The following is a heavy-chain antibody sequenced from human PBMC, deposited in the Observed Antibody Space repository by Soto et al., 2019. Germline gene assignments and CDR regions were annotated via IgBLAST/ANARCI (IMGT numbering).Heavy chain of an antibody. CDR3: ARDHNWNYPHYYYGMDV. D-gene: IGHD1-7*01. Sequence: QVQLQESGPGLVKPSQTLSLTCTVSGGSISSGGYYWSWIRQHPGKGLEWIGYIYYSGSTYYNPSLKSRVTISVDTSKNQFSLKLSSVTAADTAVYYCARDHNWNYPHYYYGMDVWGQGTTVTVSS. CDR1: GGSISSGGYY. V-gene: IGHV4-31*03. CDR2: IYYSGST. J-gene: IGHJ6*02.